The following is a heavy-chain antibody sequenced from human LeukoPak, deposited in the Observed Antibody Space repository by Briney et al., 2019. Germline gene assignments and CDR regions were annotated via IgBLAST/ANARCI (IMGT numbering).Heavy chain of an antibody. CDR1: GGSISGGEYH. V-gene: IGHV4-30-4*01. Sequence: PSETLSLTCTVSGGSISGGEYHWSWIRQPPGKGLEWIGYNYNSATYYNPSLKSRVSISEDTSNNHFSLKVNSVTAADTAVYCASYRVNEGGRGSWGQGTLVTVSS. D-gene: IGHD2-15*01. CDR2: NYNSAT. J-gene: IGHJ5*02. CDR3: SYRVNEGGRGS.